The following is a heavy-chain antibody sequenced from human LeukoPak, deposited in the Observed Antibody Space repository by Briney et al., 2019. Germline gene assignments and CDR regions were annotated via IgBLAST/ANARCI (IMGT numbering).Heavy chain of an antibody. CDR1: GFSFNTYA. CDR3: AKDPYYYDSSGYYHDY. V-gene: IGHV3-23*01. CDR2: ISNTGGST. Sequence: GGSLRLSCAASGFSFNTYAMSWVRQAPGKGLEWVSAISNTGGSTYYADSVKGRFTISRDNSKNTLYLQMNSLRAEDTAVYYCAKDPYYYDSSGYYHDYWGQGTLVTVSS. D-gene: IGHD3-22*01. J-gene: IGHJ4*02.